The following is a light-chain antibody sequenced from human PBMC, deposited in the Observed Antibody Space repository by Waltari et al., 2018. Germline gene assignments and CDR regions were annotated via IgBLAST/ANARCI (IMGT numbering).Light chain of an antibody. CDR2: GAS. Sequence: EIVLTQSPGTLSLSPGERATLSCRASQSVAGRNLAWYQQKAGQAPRLLICGASSRATGIPDRFSGSGSGTEFTLTISRLEPEDVAVYYCQQYNNSPLTFGGGTKVEIK. CDR1: QSVAGRN. J-gene: IGKJ4*01. CDR3: QQYNNSPLT. V-gene: IGKV3-20*01.